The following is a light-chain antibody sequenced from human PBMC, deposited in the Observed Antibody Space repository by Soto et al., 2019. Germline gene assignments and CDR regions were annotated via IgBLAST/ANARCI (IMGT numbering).Light chain of an antibody. Sequence: IQLSQLSSPLSGSVADRVNITFRASQGVSSALAWYQQKPGKAPKLLIYDASSLETGVLSRFSGSGSGTDFTYPISSLQPKDIATYYCLQYDNLPTFGQRARL. CDR1: QGVSSA. CDR2: DAS. J-gene: IGKJ5*01. V-gene: IGKV1D-13*01. CDR3: LQYDNLPT.